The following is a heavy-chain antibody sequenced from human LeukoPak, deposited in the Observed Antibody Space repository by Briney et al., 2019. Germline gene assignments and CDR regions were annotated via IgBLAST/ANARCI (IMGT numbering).Heavy chain of an antibody. Sequence: GESLKISCKGSAYSFTSYWIGWVRQMPGKGLEWMGIIYPGDSDTRYSPSFQGQVTISADKSISTAYLQWSSLKASDTAMYYCARQAHYYGSGSYFDYWGQGTLVTVSS. CDR3: ARQAHYYGSGSYFDY. V-gene: IGHV5-51*01. J-gene: IGHJ4*02. CDR2: IYPGDSDT. CDR1: AYSFTSYW. D-gene: IGHD3-10*01.